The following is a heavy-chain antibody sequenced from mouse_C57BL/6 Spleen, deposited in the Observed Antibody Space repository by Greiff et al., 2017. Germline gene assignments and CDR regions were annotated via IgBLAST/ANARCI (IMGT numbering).Heavy chain of an antibody. V-gene: IGHV1-26*01. CDR1: GYTFTDYY. D-gene: IGHD2-3*01. CDR2: INPNNGGT. J-gene: IGHJ3*01. CDR3: ARYDFAY. Sequence: EVQLQQSGPELVKPGASVKISCKASGYTFTDYYMNWVKQSHGKSLEWIGDINPNNGGTSYNQKFKGKATLTVDKSSSTAYMELRSLTSEDSAVYYCARYDFAYWGQGTLVTVSA.